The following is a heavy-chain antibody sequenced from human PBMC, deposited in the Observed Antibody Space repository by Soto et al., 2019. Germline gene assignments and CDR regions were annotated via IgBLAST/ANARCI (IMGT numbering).Heavy chain of an antibody. CDR2: IGGSGGST. D-gene: IGHD2-2*01. J-gene: IGHJ4*02. V-gene: IGHV3-23*01. Sequence: EVQLLESGGGLVQPGGSLRLSCAASGFTFSSYAMSWVRQAPGKGLEWVSVIGGSGGSTYYADSVKGRFTISRDNSKNTLYLQMNSLRAEDTAVYYCAKWSIVVVPAAGDFDYWGQGTLVTVSS. CDR1: GFTFSSYA. CDR3: AKWSIVVVPAAGDFDY.